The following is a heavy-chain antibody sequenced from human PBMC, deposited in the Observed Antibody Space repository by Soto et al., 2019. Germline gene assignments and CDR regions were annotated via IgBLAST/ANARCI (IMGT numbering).Heavy chain of an antibody. Sequence: QVHLVESGGGVVQPGRSLRLSCAASGFTFSSYGMHWVRQAPGKGLEWVAVIWYDGSNKYYADSVKGRFTISRDNSKNTLYLQMNSLRAEDTAVYYCARADTVVTAIDYWGQGTLVTVSS. D-gene: IGHD2-21*02. V-gene: IGHV3-33*01. J-gene: IGHJ4*02. CDR3: ARADTVVTAIDY. CDR2: IWYDGSNK. CDR1: GFTFSSYG.